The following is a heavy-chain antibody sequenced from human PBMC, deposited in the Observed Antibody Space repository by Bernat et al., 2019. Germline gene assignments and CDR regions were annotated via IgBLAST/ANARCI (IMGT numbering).Heavy chain of an antibody. CDR2: VSGSGGST. CDR1: GFTFTRYA. CDR3: APRYYDGGAFDYFDS. D-gene: IGHD2-8*02. Sequence: EVQLLESGGGLVQPGGSLRLSCAASGFTFTRYALTWVRQAPGKGLEWVSSVSGSGGSTYYADSVKGRFTISRDNSKNTMYLQMSSLRAEDTAVYYCAPRYYDGGAFDYFDSWGQGTLVTVSS. V-gene: IGHV3-23*01. J-gene: IGHJ4*02.